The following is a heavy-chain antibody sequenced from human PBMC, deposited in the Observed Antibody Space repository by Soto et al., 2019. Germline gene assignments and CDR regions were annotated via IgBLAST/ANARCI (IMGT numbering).Heavy chain of an antibody. V-gene: IGHV2-5*01. CDR1: GFSLSTSGVG. D-gene: IGHD3-22*01. CDR2: IYWNDDK. J-gene: IGHJ4*02. Sequence: SGPTLVNPTQTLTLTCTFSGFSLSTSGVGVGWIRQPPGKALEWLALIYWNDDKRYSPSLKCRLTITKDTSKNQVVLTMTNMDPVDTATYYCAHLTTYYYDSSGYFDYWGQGTLVTVSS. CDR3: AHLTTYYYDSSGYFDY.